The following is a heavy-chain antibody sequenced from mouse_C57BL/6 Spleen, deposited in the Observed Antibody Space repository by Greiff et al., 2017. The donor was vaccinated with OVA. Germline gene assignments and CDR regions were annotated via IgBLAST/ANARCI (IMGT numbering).Heavy chain of an antibody. D-gene: IGHD1-1*01. Sequence: VQLKESGGGLVKPGGSLKLSCAASGFTFSSYTMSWVRQTPEKRLEWVATISGGGGNTYYPDSVKGRFTISRDNAKNTLYLQMSSLRSEDTALYYCARRGTTVVATRYFDVWGTGTTVTVSS. J-gene: IGHJ1*03. CDR1: GFTFSSYT. CDR2: ISGGGGNT. CDR3: ARRGTTVVATRYFDV. V-gene: IGHV5-9*01.